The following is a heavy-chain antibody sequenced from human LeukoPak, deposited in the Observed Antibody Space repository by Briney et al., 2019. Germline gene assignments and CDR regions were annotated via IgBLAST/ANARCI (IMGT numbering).Heavy chain of an antibody. D-gene: IGHD1-26*01. Sequence: QPGGSLRLSCAASGFTFSDYYMSWIRQAPGKGLEWVSYITSSGTTIYYADSVKGRFTISRDNAKNSLYLQMNSLRPEDTAVYYCASGEWDLLGEWFFDYWGQGTLVTVSS. V-gene: IGHV3-11*04. J-gene: IGHJ4*02. CDR3: ASGEWDLLGEWFFDY. CDR1: GFTFSDYY. CDR2: ITSSGTTI.